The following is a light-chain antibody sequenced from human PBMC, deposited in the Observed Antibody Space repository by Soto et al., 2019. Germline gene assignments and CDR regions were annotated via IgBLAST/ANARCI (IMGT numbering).Light chain of an antibody. V-gene: IGKV3-15*01. CDR3: QQYNNWPLYT. Sequence: TQSPSFLSASVGDRVTITCRARQGISNFLAWYQQLPGQAPRLLIYAASSRATDIQARFTGRGSGTEFTLTISSLQAEDFVVYFCQQYNNWPLYTFGQGTKLEI. CDR1: QGISNF. CDR2: AAS. J-gene: IGKJ2*01.